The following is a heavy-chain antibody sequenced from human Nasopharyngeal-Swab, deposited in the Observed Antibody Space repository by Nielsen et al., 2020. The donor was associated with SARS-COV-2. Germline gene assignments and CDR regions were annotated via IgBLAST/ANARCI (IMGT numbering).Heavy chain of an antibody. V-gene: IGHV3-48*02. CDR3: ARDETRLGYFDL. J-gene: IGHJ2*01. CDR2: ISSSSSTI. D-gene: IGHD6-19*01. Sequence: WIRQPPGEGLEWVSYISSSSSTIYYADSVKGRFIISRDNAKNSLYLQMNSLRDEDTAVYYCARDETRLGYFDLWGRGTLVTVSS.